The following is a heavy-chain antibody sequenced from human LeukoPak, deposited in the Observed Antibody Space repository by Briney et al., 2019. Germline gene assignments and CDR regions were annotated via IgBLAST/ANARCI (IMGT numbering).Heavy chain of an antibody. Sequence: PSETLSLTCSVSGGSFTSYYWSWIRQPPGKGLEWIGNIYYIGSTNYNPSLKSRVTISVDTSKNQFSLKLSSVTTADTAVYYCARGGIVGSRTNWFDPWGQGTPVIVSS. CDR2: IYYIGST. J-gene: IGHJ5*02. CDR1: GGSFTSYY. V-gene: IGHV4-59*01. CDR3: ARGGIVGSRTNWFDP. D-gene: IGHD1-26*01.